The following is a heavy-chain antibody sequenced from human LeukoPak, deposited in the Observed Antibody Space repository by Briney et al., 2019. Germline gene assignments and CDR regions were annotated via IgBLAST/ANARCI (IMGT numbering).Heavy chain of an antibody. J-gene: IGHJ2*01. D-gene: IGHD2-15*01. CDR2: ISWNDGSI. CDR3: AKDGRSGRDWYFDL. Sequence: GRSLRLSCTASGFIFDDYGMHWVRQAPGKGLEWVSGISWNDGSIVYVDSVKGRFTISRDNAKNSLYMQMNSLRPEDTALYYCAKDGRSGRDWYFDLWGRGTLVTVSS. V-gene: IGHV3-9*01. CDR1: GFIFDDYG.